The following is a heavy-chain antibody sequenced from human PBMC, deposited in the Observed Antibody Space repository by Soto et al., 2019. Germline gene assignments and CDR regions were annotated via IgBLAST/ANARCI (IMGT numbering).Heavy chain of an antibody. Sequence: EVQLLESGAGLVQPGGSLRLSCAASGFTFSSYAMSWVRQAPGKGLEWVSAISGSGGSTYYADSVKGRFTISRDNSKNTLYLQMNSLRAEDTAVYYCAKRNWGGWYFDLWGRGTLVTVSS. D-gene: IGHD7-27*01. CDR1: GFTFSSYA. CDR2: ISGSGGST. J-gene: IGHJ2*01. V-gene: IGHV3-23*01. CDR3: AKRNWGGWYFDL.